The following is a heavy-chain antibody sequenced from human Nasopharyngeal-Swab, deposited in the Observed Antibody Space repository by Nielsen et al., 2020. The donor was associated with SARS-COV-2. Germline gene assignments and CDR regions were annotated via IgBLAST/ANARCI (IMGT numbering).Heavy chain of an antibody. D-gene: IGHD4-17*01. CDR3: AKDLRVTTSAFDI. CDR2: ISGSGGST. CDR1: GFTFSSYA. J-gene: IGHJ3*02. V-gene: IGHV3-23*01. Sequence: LSLTCAASGFTFSSYAMSWVRQAPGKGLEWVPAISGSGGSTYYADSVKGRFTISRDNSKNTLYLQMNSLRAEDTAVYYCAKDLRVTTSAFDIWGQGTMVTASS.